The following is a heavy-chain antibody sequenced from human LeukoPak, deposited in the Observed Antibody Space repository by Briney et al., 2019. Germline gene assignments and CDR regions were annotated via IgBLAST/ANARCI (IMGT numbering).Heavy chain of an antibody. V-gene: IGHV1-69*13. D-gene: IGHD3-10*01. CDR1: GGTFSSYA. CDR3: ARWTGASYYGMDV. CDR2: IIPIFGTA. Sequence: ASVKVSCKASGGTFSSYAISWVRQAPGQGLEWMGGIIPIFGTANYAQKFQGRVTITADESTSTAYMELSSLRSEDTAVYYCARWTGASYYGMDVWGQGTTVAVSS. J-gene: IGHJ6*02.